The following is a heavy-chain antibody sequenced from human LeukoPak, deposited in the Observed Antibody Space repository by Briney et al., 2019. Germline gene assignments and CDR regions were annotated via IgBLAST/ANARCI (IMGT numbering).Heavy chain of an antibody. V-gene: IGHV1-18*01. Sequence: ASVKVSCKASGYTFTSYGISWVRQAPGQGLEWMGWISAYNGNTNYAQKLQGRVTMTTDTSTSTAYMELRSLRSDDTAVEYYATFAPGGYADYYYYMDVWGKGTTVTVSS. CDR2: ISAYNGNT. CDR3: ATFAPGGYADYYYYMDV. D-gene: IGHD3-16*01. J-gene: IGHJ6*03. CDR1: GYTFTSYG.